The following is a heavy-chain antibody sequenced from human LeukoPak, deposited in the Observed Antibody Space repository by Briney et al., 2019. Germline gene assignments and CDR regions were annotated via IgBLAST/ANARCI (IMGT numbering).Heavy chain of an antibody. V-gene: IGHV1-18*01. D-gene: IGHD3-16*02. CDR2: ISAYNGNT. J-gene: IGHJ4*02. CDR1: GYTFTSYG. CDR3: ARDYDYVWGSYRHTPDY. Sequence: ASVKVSCKASGYTFTSYGITWARQAPGQGLEWMGWISAYNGNTDYAQKLKGRVTMTTDTSTSTVYMELRSLRSDDTAVYYCARDYDYVWGSYRHTPDYWGQGTLVTVSS.